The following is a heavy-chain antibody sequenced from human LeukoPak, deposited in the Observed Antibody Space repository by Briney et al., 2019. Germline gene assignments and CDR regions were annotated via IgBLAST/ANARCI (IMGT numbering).Heavy chain of an antibody. CDR3: SGDPGDY. J-gene: IGHJ4*02. V-gene: IGHV3-7*04. D-gene: IGHD7-27*01. CDR2: INQDGSEK. CDR1: GFTFSTYW. Sequence: GGSLRLSCAASGFTFSTYWMSWVRLAPGKGLEWVANINQDGSEKYYVDSVKGRFSISRDNAKNSLYLQMNSLRAEDTAVYYCSGDPGDYWGQGTLVTVSS.